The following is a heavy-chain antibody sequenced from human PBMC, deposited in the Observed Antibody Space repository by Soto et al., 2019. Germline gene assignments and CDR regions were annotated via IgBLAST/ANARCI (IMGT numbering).Heavy chain of an antibody. CDR2: INHSGST. V-gene: IGHV4-34*01. J-gene: IGHJ5*02. CDR3: ASKAIFGVVISTNWFDP. Sequence: TLSLTCAVYGGSFSGYYWSWIRQPPGKGLEWIGEINHSGSTNYNPSLKSRVTISVDTSKNQFSLKLSSVTAADTAVYYCASKAIFGVVISTNWFDPWGQGTLVTVSS. CDR1: GGSFSGYY. D-gene: IGHD3-3*01.